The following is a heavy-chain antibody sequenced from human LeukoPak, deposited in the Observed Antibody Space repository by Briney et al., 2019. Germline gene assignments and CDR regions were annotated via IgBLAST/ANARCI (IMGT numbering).Heavy chain of an antibody. CDR3: ARNYPDGGGGRYFDWLPVF. J-gene: IGHJ4*02. D-gene: IGHD3-9*01. CDR2: ISYDGSNK. V-gene: IGHV3-30-3*01. CDR1: GFTFSSYA. Sequence: GGSLRLSCAASGFTFSSYAMHWVRQAPGKGLEWVAVISYDGSNKYYADSVKGRFTISRDNSKNTLYLQMNSLRAEDTALYYCARNYPDGGGGRYFDWLPVFWGQGTLVTVSS.